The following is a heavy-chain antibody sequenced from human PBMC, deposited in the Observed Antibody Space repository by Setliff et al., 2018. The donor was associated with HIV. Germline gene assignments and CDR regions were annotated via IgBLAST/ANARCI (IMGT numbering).Heavy chain of an antibody. Sequence: KPSETLSLTCAVYGGSFSNYYWSWIRQTPGEGPEWIGEINHSEITKYNPSLESRVTISLDTSKNQFSLKLTSVTAADTSVYYCARKGVDLYFGVDAFDMWGQGTVVTVSS. CDR3: ARKGVDLYFGVDAFDM. J-gene: IGHJ3*02. CDR1: GGSFSNYY. CDR2: INHSEIT. D-gene: IGHD3-10*01. V-gene: IGHV4-34*01.